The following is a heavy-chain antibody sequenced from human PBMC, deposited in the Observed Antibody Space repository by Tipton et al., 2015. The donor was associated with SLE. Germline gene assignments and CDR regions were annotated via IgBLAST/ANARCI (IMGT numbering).Heavy chain of an antibody. Sequence: TLSLTCTVSGGSFNNHYWGWFRQSPGKGLEYIVYIFYSGATYYNPSLKSRLTISLDTSKNQFSLRLNSVTAADTAMYYCARLWFRESYFDSWGQGMLVSVSS. CDR2: IFYSGAT. CDR3: ARLWFRESYFDS. D-gene: IGHD3-10*01. J-gene: IGHJ4*02. V-gene: IGHV4-59*11. CDR1: GGSFNNHY.